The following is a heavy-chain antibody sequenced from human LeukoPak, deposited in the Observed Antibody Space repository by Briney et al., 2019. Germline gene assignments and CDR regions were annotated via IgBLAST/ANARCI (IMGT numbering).Heavy chain of an antibody. J-gene: IGHJ6*04. CDR2: INAGNGNT. D-gene: IGHD3-10*01. CDR1: GYTFTSYA. CDR3: AREYYGSGSYYIGSYYYYYGMDV. V-gene: IGHV1-3*01. Sequence: ASVKLSCTASGYTFTSYAMHWVRQAPGQRLEWMGWINAGNGNTKYSQKFQGRVTITRDTSASTAYMELSSLRSEDTAVYYCAREYYGSGSYYIGSYYYYYGMDVWGKGTTVTVSS.